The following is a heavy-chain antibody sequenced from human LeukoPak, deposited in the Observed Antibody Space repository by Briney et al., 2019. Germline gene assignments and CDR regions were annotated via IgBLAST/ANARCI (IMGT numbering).Heavy chain of an antibody. CDR1: GFTFDNDA. D-gene: IGHD6-6*01. V-gene: IGHV3-9*01. J-gene: IGHJ4*02. CDR3: AKDGAARAIDY. Sequence: GRSLRLSCAASGFTFDNDAMQWVRQAPGKGLEWVSGISWNSGSIGYADSVKGRFTISRDNAKNSLYLQMNSLTAEDTALYYCAKDGAARAIDYWGQGTLVTVSS. CDR2: ISWNSGSI.